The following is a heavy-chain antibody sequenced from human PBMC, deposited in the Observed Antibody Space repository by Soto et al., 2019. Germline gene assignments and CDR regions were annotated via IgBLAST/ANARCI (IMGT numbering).Heavy chain of an antibody. CDR1: GEGLSVYP. CDR3: AGRHYDIFSGAFGI. CDR2: IIPIFGTA. Sequence: NRYRKGAGEGLSVYPGGCVSMETGQGLEWMGGIIPIFGTANYAQKFQGRVTITADKSTSTAYMELSSLRSEDTAVYYCAGRHYDIFSGAFGICGEATIGTVSS. J-gene: IGHJ3*02. D-gene: IGHD3-9*01. V-gene: IGHV1-69*06.